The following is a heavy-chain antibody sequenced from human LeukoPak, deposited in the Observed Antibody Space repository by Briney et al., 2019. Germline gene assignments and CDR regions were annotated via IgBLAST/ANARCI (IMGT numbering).Heavy chain of an antibody. V-gene: IGHV3-53*01. J-gene: IGHJ4*02. D-gene: IGHD4-23*01. CDR1: GFTFSSYS. CDR2: IYSGGST. CDR3: ARERDGNIFDY. Sequence: GGSLRLSCAASGFTFSSYSMNWVRQAPGKGLEWVSVIYSGGSTYYADSVKGRFTISRDNSKNTLYLQMNSLRAEDTAVYYCARERDGNIFDYWGQGTLVTVSS.